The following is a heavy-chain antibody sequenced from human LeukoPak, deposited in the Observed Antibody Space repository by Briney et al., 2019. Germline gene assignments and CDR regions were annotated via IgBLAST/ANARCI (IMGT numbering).Heavy chain of an antibody. CDR1: GYTFKSYD. V-gene: IGHV1-18*01. Sequence: ASVKVSCKASGYTFKSYDISWVRQAPGQGLEWMGWISAYNGNTNYAQKLQGRVTMTTDTSTSTAYMELRSLRSDDTAMYYCARANYYDSSGYYYFDYWGQGTLVTVSS. CDR2: ISAYNGNT. J-gene: IGHJ4*02. D-gene: IGHD3-22*01. CDR3: ARANYYDSSGYYYFDY.